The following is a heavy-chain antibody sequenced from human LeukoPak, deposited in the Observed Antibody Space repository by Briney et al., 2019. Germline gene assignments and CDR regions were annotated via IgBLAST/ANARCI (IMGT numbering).Heavy chain of an antibody. CDR2: VSSSGRT. V-gene: IGHV4-61*10. J-gene: IGHJ3*02. CDR1: GGSISSGSFY. Sequence: SETLSLTCTVSGGSISSGSFYWSWIRQAAGKGLEWIGRVSSSGRTTYNPSLKSRLTISITTSKNQFSLKLSSVTAADTAVYYCARKNLGDGAFDIWGQGTMVTVSS. CDR3: ARKNLGDGAFDI. D-gene: IGHD2-21*01.